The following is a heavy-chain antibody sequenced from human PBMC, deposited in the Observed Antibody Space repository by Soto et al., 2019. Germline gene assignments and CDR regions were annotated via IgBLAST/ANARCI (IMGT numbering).Heavy chain of an antibody. Sequence: GGSLRLSCAASGFTFSSYAMHWVRQAPGKGLEWVAVISYDGSNKYYADSVKGRFTISRDNSKNTLYLQMNSLRAEDTAVYYCARDNRPYGDYRFDYWGQGTLVTVSS. V-gene: IGHV3-30-3*01. D-gene: IGHD4-17*01. CDR1: GFTFSSYA. CDR2: ISYDGSNK. CDR3: ARDNRPYGDYRFDY. J-gene: IGHJ4*02.